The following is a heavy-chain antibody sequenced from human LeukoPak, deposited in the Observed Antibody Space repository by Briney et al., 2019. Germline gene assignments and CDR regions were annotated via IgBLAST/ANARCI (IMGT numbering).Heavy chain of an antibody. V-gene: IGHV1-46*01. Sequence: ASVKVSCKASGYTFTSYYMHWVRQAPGQGLEWMGIINPSGGSTSYAQNFQGRVTMTRDTSTSTVYMELSSLRSEDTAVYYCARDNDSSGYYSPPGYWGQGTLVTVSS. CDR3: ARDNDSSGYYSPPGY. D-gene: IGHD3-22*01. J-gene: IGHJ4*02. CDR1: GYTFTSYY. CDR2: INPSGGST.